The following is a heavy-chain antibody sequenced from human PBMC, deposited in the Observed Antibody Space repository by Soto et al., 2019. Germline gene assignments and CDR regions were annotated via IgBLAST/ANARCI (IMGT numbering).Heavy chain of an antibody. CDR2: ISYDGSNK. CDR3: AKDLYEQLASRTYYYYGMDV. CDR1: GFTFSSYG. V-gene: IGHV3-30*18. D-gene: IGHD6-6*01. Sequence: PGGSLRLSCAASGFTFSSYGMHWVRQAPGKGLEWVAVISYDGSNKYYADSVKGRFTISRDNSKNTLYLQMNGLRAEHTAVYYCAKDLYEQLASRTYYYYGMDVWGQGTTVTVSS. J-gene: IGHJ6*02.